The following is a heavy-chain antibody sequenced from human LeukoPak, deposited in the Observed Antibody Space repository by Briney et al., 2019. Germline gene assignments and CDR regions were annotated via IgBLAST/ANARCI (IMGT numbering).Heavy chain of an antibody. Sequence: GASVRVSCKASLGTFISYAISWVRQAPRQGLEWMGRIIPILGIANYAQKFQGRVTITVEKSTSTAYMKMSSLRSEDTAVYYCARGHCGGDCPMDYWGQGSLVTVSS. V-gene: IGHV1-69*04. J-gene: IGHJ4*02. CDR2: IIPILGIA. CDR3: ARGHCGGDCPMDY. CDR1: LGTFISYA. D-gene: IGHD2-21*02.